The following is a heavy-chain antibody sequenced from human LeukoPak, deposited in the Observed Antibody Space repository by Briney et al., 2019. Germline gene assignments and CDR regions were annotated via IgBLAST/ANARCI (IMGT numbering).Heavy chain of an antibody. V-gene: IGHV4-59*12. Sequence: PSETLSLTCTVSGGSLHNYYWSWIRQPPGKGLEWIGYIYYSGSTDYNPSLKSRVTISVATSKNQLSLKLNSVTAADTAVYYCAREVGPSYFDYWGQGTLVTVSS. J-gene: IGHJ4*02. CDR1: GGSLHNYY. D-gene: IGHD3-10*01. CDR3: AREVGPSYFDY. CDR2: IYYSGST.